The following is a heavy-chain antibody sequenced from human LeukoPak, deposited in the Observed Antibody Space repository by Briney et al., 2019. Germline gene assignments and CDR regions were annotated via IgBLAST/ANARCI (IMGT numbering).Heavy chain of an antibody. D-gene: IGHD5-12*01. Sequence: PGGSLRLSCAASGFTFSSYAMSWVRQAPGKGLEWASAISGSGGSTYYADSVKGRFTISRDNSKNTLYLQMNSLRAEDTAVYYCAKDRSGYGLAEYYFDYWGQGTLVTVSS. CDR2: ISGSGGST. CDR3: AKDRSGYGLAEYYFDY. V-gene: IGHV3-23*01. CDR1: GFTFSSYA. J-gene: IGHJ4*02.